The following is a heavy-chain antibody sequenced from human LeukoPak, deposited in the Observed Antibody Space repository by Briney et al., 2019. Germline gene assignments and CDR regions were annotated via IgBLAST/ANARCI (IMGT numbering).Heavy chain of an antibody. CDR1: GFTVSDNY. CDR3: ARDPGITMERTDY. D-gene: IGHD1-1*01. Sequence: GGSLRLSCVASGFTVSDNYMTWVRQAPGKGLEWVVNINQDGSDKYFVDSVKGRFTISRDNAKNSVYLQMNSLRVEDTAVYYCARDPGITMERTDYWGQGTLVTVSS. J-gene: IGHJ4*02. V-gene: IGHV3-7*01. CDR2: INQDGSDK.